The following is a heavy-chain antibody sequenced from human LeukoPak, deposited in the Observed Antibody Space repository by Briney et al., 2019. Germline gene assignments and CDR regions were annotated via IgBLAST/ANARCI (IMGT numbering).Heavy chain of an antibody. CDR2: ISSRSSYI. J-gene: IGHJ6*03. V-gene: IGHV3-21*01. Sequence: PGGSLRLSCAGSGFTFSRYNMNWFRQAPGKGLERASSISSRSSYIFYADSVKGRFTISRDNAKNSLYLQMNSLGAEDTAVYYCARDAQWLVPEGYYYYMDVWGKGTTVTVS. CDR1: GFTFSRYN. D-gene: IGHD6-19*01. CDR3: ARDAQWLVPEGYYYYMDV.